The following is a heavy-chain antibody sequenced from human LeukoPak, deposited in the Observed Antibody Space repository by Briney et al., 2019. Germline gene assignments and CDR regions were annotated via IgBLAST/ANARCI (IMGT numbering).Heavy chain of an antibody. CDR2: ISGSGGST. CDR3: AKEIEGTN. Sequence: GLEWVSVISGSGGSTYYADSVKGRFTISRDNSKNTLYLQMNSLRAEDTAVYYCAKEIEGTNWGQGTLVTVSS. D-gene: IGHD2-21*01. J-gene: IGHJ4*02. V-gene: IGHV3-23*01.